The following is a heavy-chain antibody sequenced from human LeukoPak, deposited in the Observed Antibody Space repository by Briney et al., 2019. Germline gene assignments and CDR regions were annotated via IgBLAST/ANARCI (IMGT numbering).Heavy chain of an antibody. CDR2: ISGSGSST. D-gene: IGHD3-10*01. Sequence: GGSLRLSCAASGFTFTICAMNWVPQAPGKGLEWVSDISGSGSSTYYADSVKGRFTISRDSSKNTVYLQMSSLRAEDTAVYYCAKAEGSYKTLIDYWGQGTLVTVSS. V-gene: IGHV3-23*01. CDR3: AKAEGSYKTLIDY. CDR1: GFTFTICA. J-gene: IGHJ4*02.